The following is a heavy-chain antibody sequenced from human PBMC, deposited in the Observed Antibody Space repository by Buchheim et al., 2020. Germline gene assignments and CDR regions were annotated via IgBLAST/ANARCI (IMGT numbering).Heavy chain of an antibody. Sequence: QVQLQESGPGLVKPSQTLSLTCTVSGGSISSGDYYWSWIRQPPGKGLEWIGHIYYSGSTYYNPSLKSRVTISVDTSKNQFSLKLSSVTAADTAVYYCATRLGKLYYYDSSGSFDYWGQGTL. V-gene: IGHV4-30-4*01. J-gene: IGHJ4*02. CDR1: GGSISSGDYY. CDR2: IYYSGST. D-gene: IGHD3-22*01. CDR3: ATRLGKLYYYDSSGSFDY.